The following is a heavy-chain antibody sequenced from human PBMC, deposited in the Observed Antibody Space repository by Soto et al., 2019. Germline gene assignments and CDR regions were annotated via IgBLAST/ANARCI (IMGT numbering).Heavy chain of an antibody. CDR1: GGSFSGYY. V-gene: IGHV4-34*01. D-gene: IGHD3-9*01. Sequence: SETLSLTCAVYGGSFSGYYWSWIRQPPGKGLEWIGEINHSGSTNYNPSLKSRVTISVDTSKNQFSLKLSSVTAADTAVYYCASAHYDILTGYYKFDYWGQGTLVTVSS. CDR3: ASAHYDILTGYYKFDY. J-gene: IGHJ4*02. CDR2: INHSGST.